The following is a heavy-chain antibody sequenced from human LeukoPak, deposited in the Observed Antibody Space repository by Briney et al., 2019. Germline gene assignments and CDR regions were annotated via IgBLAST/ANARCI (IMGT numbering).Heavy chain of an antibody. D-gene: IGHD3-9*01. CDR2: INAGNGNT. V-gene: IGHV1-3*01. CDR3: ARSYFDWLFLWYFDY. J-gene: IGHJ4*02. CDR1: GYTFTSYA. Sequence: GASVKVSCKDSGYTFTSYAMHRVRRAPGQRLEWMGWINAGNGNTKYSQKFQGRVTITRDTSASTAYMELSSLRSEDTAVYYCARSYFDWLFLWYFDYWGQGTLVTVSS.